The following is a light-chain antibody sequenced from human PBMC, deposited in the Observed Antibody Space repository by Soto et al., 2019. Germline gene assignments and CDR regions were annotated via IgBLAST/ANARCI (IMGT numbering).Light chain of an antibody. CDR2: DAS. Sequence: EIVLTQSPATLSLSPGERATLSCRTSQSVSNYLAWYQQKPGQAPRLLMYDASNRATGIPARFSGSGSGTDFTLTISRLEPEDSAVYYCQQYGDSPWTFGQGTKVDIK. CDR1: QSVSNY. J-gene: IGKJ1*01. V-gene: IGKV3-11*01. CDR3: QQYGDSPWT.